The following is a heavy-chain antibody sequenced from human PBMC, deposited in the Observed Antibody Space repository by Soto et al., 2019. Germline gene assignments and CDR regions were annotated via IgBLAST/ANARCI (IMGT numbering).Heavy chain of an antibody. D-gene: IGHD3-10*01. V-gene: IGHV1-8*01. CDR1: GYTFTSYD. J-gene: IGHJ4*02. CDR2: MNPNSGNT. CDR3: ARGLRREYYDGSGSYFYY. Sequence: QVQLVQSGAEVKKPEASVKVSCKASGYTFTSYDINWVRQATGQGLEWRGWMNPNSGNTGYAQKFQGSGTMTSNTSISRASMELSSLRSEDTAVYSCARGLRREYYDGSGSYFYYWGQGTLVTVSS.